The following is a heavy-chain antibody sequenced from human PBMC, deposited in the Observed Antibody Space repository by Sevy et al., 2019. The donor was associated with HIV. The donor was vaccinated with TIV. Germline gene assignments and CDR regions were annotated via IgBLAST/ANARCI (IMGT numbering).Heavy chain of an antibody. D-gene: IGHD6-13*01. J-gene: IGHJ4*02. CDR2: ISYDGSNK. CDR3: ARDSRIAAAGTGGICY. CDR1: GFTFSSYA. V-gene: IGHV3-30-3*01. Sequence: GGSLRLSCAASGFTFSSYAMHWVRQAPGKGLEWVAVISYDGSNKYYADSVKGRFTISRDNSKNTLYLQMNSLRAEDTAVYYCARDSRIAAAGTGGICYWGQGTLVTVSS.